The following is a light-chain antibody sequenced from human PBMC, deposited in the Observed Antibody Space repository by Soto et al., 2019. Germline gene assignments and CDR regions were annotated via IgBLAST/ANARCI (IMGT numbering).Light chain of an antibody. V-gene: IGKV3-20*01. CDR3: QQYTSSPWT. Sequence: EIVLTQSPGTLCLSPGERAALSCRASQSVSSSYLAWYQQKPGQAPRLLIYGASSRATGIPDRFSGSGSGTDFTLTISRLEPEDFAVYYCQQYTSSPWTFGQGTKVEIK. CDR2: GAS. CDR1: QSVSSSY. J-gene: IGKJ1*01.